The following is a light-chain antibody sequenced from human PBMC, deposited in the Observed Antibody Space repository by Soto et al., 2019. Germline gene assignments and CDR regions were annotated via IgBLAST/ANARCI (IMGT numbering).Light chain of an antibody. Sequence: EIVLTQSPGTLSLSPGERATLSCRASQSVSNSYLAWYQQKPGQAPRLLIYGASSRATGIPDRFSGSGSGTDFTRTIDRLEPEDCALYYCQQYGTSSLYTFGQGTKLEIK. CDR3: QQYGTSSLYT. CDR2: GAS. J-gene: IGKJ2*01. V-gene: IGKV3-20*01. CDR1: QSVSNSY.